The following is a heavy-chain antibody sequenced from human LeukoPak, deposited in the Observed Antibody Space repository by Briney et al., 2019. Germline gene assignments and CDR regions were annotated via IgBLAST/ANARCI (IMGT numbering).Heavy chain of an antibody. CDR2: IYSGGST. D-gene: IGHD6-6*01. J-gene: IGHJ6*03. Sequence: GGSLRLSCAASGFTFSSYSMNWVRQAPGKGLEWVSVIYSGGSTYYADSVKGRFTISRDNSKNTLYLQMNSLRAEDTAVYYCASEAARRYYYYMDVWAKGPRSPSP. CDR1: GFTFSSYS. V-gene: IGHV3-53*01. CDR3: ASEAARRYYYYMDV.